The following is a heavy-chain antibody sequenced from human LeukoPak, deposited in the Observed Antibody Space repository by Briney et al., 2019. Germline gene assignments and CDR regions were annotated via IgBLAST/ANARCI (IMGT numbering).Heavy chain of an antibody. CDR1: GYSFTDHY. V-gene: IGHV1-2*02. CDR2: IHPNSGDT. Sequence: GASVKVSCKASGYSFTDHYLHWLRQAPGQGLEWMGWIHPNSGDTNYAQRFQGRVSLTRDTSIITAYMELSSLRSDDTAVYYCARDHNWGPDYWGQGTLVSVSS. J-gene: IGHJ4*02. D-gene: IGHD7-27*01. CDR3: ARDHNWGPDY.